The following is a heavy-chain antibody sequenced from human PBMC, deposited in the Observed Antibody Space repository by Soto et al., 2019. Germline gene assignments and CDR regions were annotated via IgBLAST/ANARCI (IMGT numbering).Heavy chain of an antibody. V-gene: IGHV3-66*01. CDR3: ARVPSSSYHYFDY. J-gene: IGHJ4*02. CDR2: IYSAGSA. CDR1: GDSISSLY. Sequence: ETLSLTCTVSGDSISSLYWSWVRQAPGKGLEWVSVIYSAGSADFADSVKGRFTISRDNSKNTLYLQMSSLRAEDTAVYYCARVPSSSYHYFDYWGQGTLVTVSS. D-gene: IGHD6-13*01.